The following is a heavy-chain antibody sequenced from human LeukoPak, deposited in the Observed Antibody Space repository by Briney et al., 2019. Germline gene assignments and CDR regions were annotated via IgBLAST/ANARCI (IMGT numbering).Heavy chain of an antibody. CDR1: GFTFSSYP. CDR3: ARNMVRGAPDAFDI. CDR2: ISYDGSKI. V-gene: IGHV3-30-3*01. D-gene: IGHD3-10*01. Sequence: GGSLRLSCAASGFTFSSYPLHWVRQAPGRGLEWVTLISYDGSKIYYADSVKGRFTISRDNSKNTLYLQMNSLRAEDTAVYYCARNMVRGAPDAFDIWGQGTMVTVSS. J-gene: IGHJ3*02.